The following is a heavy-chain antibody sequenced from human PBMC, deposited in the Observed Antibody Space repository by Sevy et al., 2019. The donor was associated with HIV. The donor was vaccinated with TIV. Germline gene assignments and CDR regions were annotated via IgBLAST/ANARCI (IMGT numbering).Heavy chain of an antibody. CDR2: IYHSGTT. CDR1: GGSIRNSNW. J-gene: IGHJ1*01. D-gene: IGHD3-16*01. V-gene: IGHV4-4*02. CDR3: ARLTGGVDSGFQY. Sequence: SETLSLTCAVSGGSIRNSNWWSWVRQAPGKGLEWIGEIYHSGTTNHNPSLKSRVTISLDKSKNQFSLKLSSVTAADTAVYYCARLTGGVDSGFQYWGQGTLVTVSS.